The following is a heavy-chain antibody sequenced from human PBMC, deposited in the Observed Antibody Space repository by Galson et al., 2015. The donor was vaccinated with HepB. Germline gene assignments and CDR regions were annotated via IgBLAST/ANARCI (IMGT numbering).Heavy chain of an antibody. CDR2: INAGNGNT. CDR1: GYTFTSYA. CDR3: ARDGPDLGELSWGFDP. V-gene: IGHV1-3*01. D-gene: IGHD3-16*02. J-gene: IGHJ5*02. Sequence: SVKVSCKASGYTFTSYAMHWVRQAPGQRLEWMGWINAGNGNTKYSQKFQGRVTITRDTSASTAYMELSSLRSEDTAVYYCARDGPDLGELSWGFDPWGQGTLVTVSS.